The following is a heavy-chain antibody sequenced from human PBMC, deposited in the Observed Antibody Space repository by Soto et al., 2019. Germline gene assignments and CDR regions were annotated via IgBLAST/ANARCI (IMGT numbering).Heavy chain of an antibody. CDR2: IYPGDSDT. J-gene: IGHJ4*02. V-gene: IGHV5-51*01. CDR3: ARTSGGYLYYFDY. D-gene: IGHD1-26*01. CDR1: GYTFRSYW. Sequence: GESLKISCKGSGYTFRSYWIGWVRQMPGKGLEWMGIIYPGDSDTRYSPSFKGQVTISVDKSTNTAYLQWSSLKASDTAMYFCARTSGGYLYYFDYWGQGTXVTVSS.